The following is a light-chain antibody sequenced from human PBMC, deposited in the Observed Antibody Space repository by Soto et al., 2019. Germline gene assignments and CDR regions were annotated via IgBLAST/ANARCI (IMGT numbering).Light chain of an antibody. CDR3: EYYGILLT. J-gene: IGKJ4*01. CDR2: GTS. Sequence: EIVLTQSPVTLSFSPWERVTLSCRASQSISNNHLAWYQQKPGQAPRLLIHGTSNRATGIPDRFSGSCSATEFTLNFSRLEPEDFAVYYCEYYGILLTLGGRTKVDIK. CDR1: QSISNNH. V-gene: IGKV3-20*01.